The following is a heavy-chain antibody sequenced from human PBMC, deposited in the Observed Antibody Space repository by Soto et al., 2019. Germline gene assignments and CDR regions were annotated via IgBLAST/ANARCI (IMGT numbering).Heavy chain of an antibody. V-gene: IGHV3-21*01. CDR3: ARDSGEQLVRRGFYYYYMDV. D-gene: IGHD6-6*01. CDR2: IXSSSGSI. Sequence: EVQLVESGGGLVKPGGSLRLSCAASGVTFSSFSFNWVRQAPGKGLXXXXXIXSSSGSIYYADSVKGRFTISRDNAKNSLXLXXXXXXXXXXXVYYCARDSGEQLVRRGFYYYYMDVWGKGTTVTVSS. J-gene: IGHJ6*03. CDR1: GVTFSSFS.